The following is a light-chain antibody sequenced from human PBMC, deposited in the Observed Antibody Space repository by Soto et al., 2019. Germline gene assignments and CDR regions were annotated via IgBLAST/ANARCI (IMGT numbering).Light chain of an antibody. CDR2: GNN. Sequence: QLVLTQPPSVSGAPGQSVTISCTGSSSNIGAGYDVHWYQQLPGTAPKVLIYGNNNRPSGVPDRFSGSKSGTSASLAITGLQAEDEADYYCQSFDSSLRDYVFGAGTKLTVL. CDR1: SSNIGAGYD. CDR3: QSFDSSLRDYV. J-gene: IGLJ1*01. V-gene: IGLV1-40*01.